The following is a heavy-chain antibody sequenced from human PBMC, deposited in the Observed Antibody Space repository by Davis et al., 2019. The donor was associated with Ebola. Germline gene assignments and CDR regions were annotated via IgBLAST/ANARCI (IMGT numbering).Heavy chain of an antibody. J-gene: IGHJ6*02. D-gene: IGHD4-17*01. Sequence: GESLKTSCAASGVTFSSYSMNWVRQAQGKGLEWVSSIGSSSNYIYYADSVKGRFTISRDNAKNSLYLQMNSLRAEDTAVYYCAKGSLYGSRSITAGMDVWGQGTTVTVSS. V-gene: IGHV3-21*06. CDR1: GVTFSSYS. CDR2: IGSSSNYI. CDR3: AKGSLYGSRSITAGMDV.